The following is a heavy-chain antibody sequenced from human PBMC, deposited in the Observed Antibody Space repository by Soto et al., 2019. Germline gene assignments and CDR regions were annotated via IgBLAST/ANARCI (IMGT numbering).Heavy chain of an antibody. D-gene: IGHD2-2*01. CDR2: IYYSGST. Sequence: PSETLSLTCTVSGGSISSGGYYWSWIRQHPGKGLEWIGYIYYSGSTYYNPSLKSRVTISVDTSKNQFSLKLSSVTAADTAVLPCATCSSTIGFYCRGQATLSTAS. CDR1: GGSISSGGYY. J-gene: IGHJ4*01. CDR3: ATCSSTIGFYC. V-gene: IGHV4-31*03.